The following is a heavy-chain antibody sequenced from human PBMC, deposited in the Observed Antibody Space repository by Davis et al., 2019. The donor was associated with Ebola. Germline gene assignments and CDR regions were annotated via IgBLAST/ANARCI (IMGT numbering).Heavy chain of an antibody. D-gene: IGHD4-17*01. V-gene: IGHV1-18*04. Sequence: AASVKVSCKASGYTFNIYYMYWVRQAPGQGLEWMGWISAFSGNTNYAQKLQSRVTMTTDTSTSTAYMELRSLRSDDTAVYYCARRDYGDYGAFWGQGTLVTVSS. CDR2: ISAFSGNT. J-gene: IGHJ4*02. CDR3: ARRDYGDYGAF. CDR1: GYTFNIYY.